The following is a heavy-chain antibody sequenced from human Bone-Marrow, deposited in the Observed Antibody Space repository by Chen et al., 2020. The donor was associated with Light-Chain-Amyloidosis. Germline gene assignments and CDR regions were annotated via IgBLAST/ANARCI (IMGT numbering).Heavy chain of an antibody. CDR3: TKDISPGGADY. CDR2: ISWNSGSI. Sequence: EVQLVDSGGGLVQPGRSLRLSCAASGSTFHDHAMHWVRQAPGKGREWVSGISWNSGSIGYADSVKGRFTISRDNAKNSLYLQMNSLRPEDTAFYYCTKDISPGGADYWGQGTLVIVSS. V-gene: IGHV3-9*01. D-gene: IGHD3-10*01. J-gene: IGHJ4*02. CDR1: GSTFHDHA.